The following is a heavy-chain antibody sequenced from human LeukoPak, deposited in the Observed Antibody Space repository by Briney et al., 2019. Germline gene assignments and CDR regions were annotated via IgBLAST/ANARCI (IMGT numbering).Heavy chain of an antibody. D-gene: IGHD3-9*01. CDR1: GYTFTGYY. CDR2: INPNSGGT. J-gene: IGHJ4*02. Sequence: ASVKVSCKASGYTFTGYYMHWVRQAPGQGLEWMGRINPNSGGTNYAQKFQGTVTMTRDTSISTAYMELSRLRSDDTAVYYCARSNFDWLLWVDYWGQGTLVTVSS. V-gene: IGHV1-2*06. CDR3: ARSNFDWLLWVDY.